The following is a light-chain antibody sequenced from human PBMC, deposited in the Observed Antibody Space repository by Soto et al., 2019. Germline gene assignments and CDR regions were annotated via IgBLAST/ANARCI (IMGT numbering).Light chain of an antibody. CDR2: DTN. J-gene: IGLJ2*01. CDR1: NSNVGNNF. CDR3: ETWDSGLSAGI. Sequence: QSVLTQTPSVSAAPGQRVTIYCSGNNSNVGNNFVSWYQQFPGTAPKLLIYDTNKRPSGIPDRFSGSKTGTSATLGITGLQTGDEADYYCETWDSGLSAGIFGGGTKLTFL. V-gene: IGLV1-51*01.